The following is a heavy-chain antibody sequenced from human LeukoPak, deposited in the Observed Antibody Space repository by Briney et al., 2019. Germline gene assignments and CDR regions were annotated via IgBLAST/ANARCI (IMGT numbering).Heavy chain of an antibody. CDR1: GFTFSSYW. V-gene: IGHV3-7*01. CDR2: IKQDGSET. CDR3: ARDGDYIMPPFDY. J-gene: IGHJ4*02. D-gene: IGHD4-17*01. Sequence: PGGSLRLSCAASGFTFSSYWMSWVRQAPGRGLEWVANIKQDGSETHYVDSVKGRFTISRDNARNLVYLQMNSLRDDDTAVHYCARDGDYIMPPFDYWGQGILVTVSS.